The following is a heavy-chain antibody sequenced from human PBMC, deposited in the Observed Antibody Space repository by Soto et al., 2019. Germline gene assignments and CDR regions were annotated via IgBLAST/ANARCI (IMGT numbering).Heavy chain of an antibody. CDR3: AAERPSGSSGYYPCFDY. V-gene: IGHV1-58*01. CDR2: IVVGSGDT. J-gene: IGHJ4*02. CDR1: GFTFTSSA. D-gene: IGHD3-22*01. Sequence: SVKVSCKASGFTFTSSAVQWVRQARGQRLEWIGWIVVGSGDTNYAQKFQERVTITRDMSTSTAYMELSSLRSEDTAVYYCAAERPSGSSGYYPCFDYWGQGTLVTVSS.